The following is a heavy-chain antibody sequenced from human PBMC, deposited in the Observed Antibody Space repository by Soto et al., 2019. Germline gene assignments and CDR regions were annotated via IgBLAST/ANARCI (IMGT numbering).Heavy chain of an antibody. D-gene: IGHD2-8*02. V-gene: IGHV3-13*01. J-gene: IGHJ6*02. CDR2: IGAAGDT. Sequence: GGSLRLSCAASGFTFSNYDMHWVRQVTGKGLEWVSAIGAAGDTFYPGSVDGRFTVSRENAKNSLYLQMNNLGAGDTAVYYCARGVLGPGDYYYGMDVWGQGTTGTVS. CDR3: ARGVLGPGDYYYGMDV. CDR1: GFTFSNYD.